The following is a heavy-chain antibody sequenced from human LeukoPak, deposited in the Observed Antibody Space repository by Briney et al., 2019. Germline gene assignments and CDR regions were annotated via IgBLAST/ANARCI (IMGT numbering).Heavy chain of an antibody. V-gene: IGHV4-59*12. CDR3: ASLVGATSNY. J-gene: IGHJ4*02. CDR2: IYYSGYT. CDR1: GGSISSYY. D-gene: IGHD1-26*01. Sequence: SETLSLTCTVSGGSISSYYWSWIRQPPGKGLEWIGYIYYSGYTNYNPSLNSRVTISVDTSKNQFSLKLSSVTAADTAVYYCASLVGATSNYWGQGTLVTVSS.